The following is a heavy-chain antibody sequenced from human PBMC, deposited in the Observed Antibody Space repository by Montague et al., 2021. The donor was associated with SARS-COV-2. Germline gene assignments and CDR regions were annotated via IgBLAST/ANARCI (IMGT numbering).Heavy chain of an antibody. D-gene: IGHD3-9*01. CDR3: TTDMEGYFDWLSRGY. Sequence: SLRLSWAASGFTFSNAWMSWVRQAPGKGLEWVGRIKSKTDGGTTDYAAPVKGRFTISRDDSKNTLYLQMNSLKTEDTAVYYCTTDMEGYFDWLSRGYWGQGTLVTVSS. V-gene: IGHV3-15*01. CDR2: IKSKTDGGTT. CDR1: GFTFSNAW. J-gene: IGHJ4*02.